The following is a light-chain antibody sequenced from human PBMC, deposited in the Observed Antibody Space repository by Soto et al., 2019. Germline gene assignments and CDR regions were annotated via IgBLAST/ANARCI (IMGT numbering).Light chain of an antibody. CDR3: QQYNNWPPIT. V-gene: IGKV3-15*01. J-gene: IGKJ5*01. CDR1: QSVSSY. CDR2: GAS. Sequence: EVVMTQSPATLSVSPGEGATLSCRASQSVSSYLAWYQQKPGQAPRLLIYGASTRATDIPARFSGSGSETEFTLTISTLQSEDFAVYYCQQYNNWPPITFGQGTRLEIK.